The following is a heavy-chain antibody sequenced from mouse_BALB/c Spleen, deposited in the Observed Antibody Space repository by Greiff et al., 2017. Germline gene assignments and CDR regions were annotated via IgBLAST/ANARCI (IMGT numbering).Heavy chain of an antibody. V-gene: IGHV5-6-5*01. Sequence: EVQLVESGGGLVKPGGSLKLSCAASGFTFSSYAMSWVRQTPEKRLEWVASISSGGSTYYPDSVKCRFTIYRDNARNILYLQMSSLRSEDTAMYYCARGGGRRLYYAMDYWGQGTSVTVSS. CDR1: GFTFSSYA. CDR2: ISSGGST. J-gene: IGHJ4*01. D-gene: IGHD1-2*01. CDR3: ARGGGRRLYYAMDY.